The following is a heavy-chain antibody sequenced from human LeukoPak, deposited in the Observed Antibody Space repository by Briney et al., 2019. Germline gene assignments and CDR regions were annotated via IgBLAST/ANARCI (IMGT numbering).Heavy chain of an antibody. CDR1: GLIFSNAW. J-gene: IGHJ4*02. CDR3: ARAVGAGINTDY. Sequence: GSLRLSCAASGLIFSNAWMSWIRQPPGKGLEWIGYIYYSGSTNYNPSLKSRVTISVDTSKNQFSLKLSSVAAADTAVYYCARAVGAGINTDYWGQGTLVTVSS. V-gene: IGHV4-59*01. D-gene: IGHD1-1*01. CDR2: IYYSGST.